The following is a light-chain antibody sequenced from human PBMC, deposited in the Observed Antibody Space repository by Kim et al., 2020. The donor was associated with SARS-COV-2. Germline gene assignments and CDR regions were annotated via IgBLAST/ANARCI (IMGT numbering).Light chain of an antibody. Sequence: QSVLTQSPSASASLGASVKLTCTLSSGHSSYAIAWHQQHPEKGPRYLMKVNSDGSHSKGDGIPDRFSGSSSGAERYLTISSLQSEDEADYYCKTWDTGSWVFGGGTKLTVL. CDR2: VNSDGSH. J-gene: IGLJ3*02. V-gene: IGLV4-69*01. CDR3: KTWDTGSWV. CDR1: SGHSSYA.